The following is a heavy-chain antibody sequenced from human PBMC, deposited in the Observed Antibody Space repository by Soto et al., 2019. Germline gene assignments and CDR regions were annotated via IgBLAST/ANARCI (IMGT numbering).Heavy chain of an antibody. Sequence: ASVKVSCKASGYTFTSYDINWVRQATGQGLEWMGWISPSSGATQYAQKFQGWVTVTRDTSTSTVYLDVSRLKSDGSAVYYCARELYDNGPSGLDVWGQGTTVTVSS. D-gene: IGHD3-22*01. V-gene: IGHV1-2*04. J-gene: IGHJ6*02. CDR1: GYTFTSYD. CDR2: ISPSSGAT. CDR3: ARELYDNGPSGLDV.